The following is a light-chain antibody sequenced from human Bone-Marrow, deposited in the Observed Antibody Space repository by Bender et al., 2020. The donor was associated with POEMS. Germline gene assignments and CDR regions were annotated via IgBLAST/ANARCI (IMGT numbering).Light chain of an antibody. J-gene: IGLJ3*02. V-gene: IGLV2-23*01. Sequence: QSALTQPRSVSGSPGQSVTISCTGTSSDVGNYNYVYWYQQHPGKAPQLMIYEGTKRPSGVSKRFSGSKSGNTASLTISGLQADDEADYYCGSYAGLRTWVFGGGTKLTVL. CDR3: GSYAGLRTWV. CDR2: EGT. CDR1: SSDVGNYNY.